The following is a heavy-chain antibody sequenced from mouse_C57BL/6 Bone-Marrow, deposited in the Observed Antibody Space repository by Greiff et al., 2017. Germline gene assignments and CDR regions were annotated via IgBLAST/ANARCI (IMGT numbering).Heavy chain of an antibody. CDR1: GYTFTSYW. J-gene: IGHJ2*01. CDR3: ARWPRRGDY. CDR2: IIPSSGYN. V-gene: IGHV1-7*01. Sequence: VKLLESGAELAKPGASVKLSCKASGYTFTSYWLPWVQQRPGQGLAWIGYIIPSSGYNKYNQKVKDKATLTADKSSSTAYMQLDSLTYEDSAVDYCARWPRRGDYWGQGTTLTVSS.